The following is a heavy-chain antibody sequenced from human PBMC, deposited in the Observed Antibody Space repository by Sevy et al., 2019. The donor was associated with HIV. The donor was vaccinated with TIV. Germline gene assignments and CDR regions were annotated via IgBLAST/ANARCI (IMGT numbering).Heavy chain of an antibody. CDR3: ARLSCCGGDCYYFDY. CDR1: GFTFSHDA. J-gene: IGHJ4*02. V-gene: IGHV3-30*04. CDR2: MSYVGNSE. D-gene: IGHD2-21*02. Sequence: GGSLRLSCAASGFTFSHDALHWVRQAPGKELEWVAIMSYVGNSENYADSVKGRFTISRDNSKNALYLQMNSLRAEDTAVYYCARLSCCGGDCYYFDYWGQGTLVTVSS.